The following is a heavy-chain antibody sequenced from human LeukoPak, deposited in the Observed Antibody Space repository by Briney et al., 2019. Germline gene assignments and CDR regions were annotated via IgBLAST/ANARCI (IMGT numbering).Heavy chain of an antibody. D-gene: IGHD5-18*01. CDR2: ISYDGSNK. V-gene: IGHV3-30-3*01. Sequence: GGSLRLSCAASGFTFSSYAMHWVRQAPGKGLEWVAVISYDGSNKYYAESVKGRFTISRDNSKNTLYLQMNSLRAEDTAVYYCAKDMGYSYGSYYFDYWGQGTLVTVSS. CDR1: GFTFSSYA. J-gene: IGHJ4*02. CDR3: AKDMGYSYGSYYFDY.